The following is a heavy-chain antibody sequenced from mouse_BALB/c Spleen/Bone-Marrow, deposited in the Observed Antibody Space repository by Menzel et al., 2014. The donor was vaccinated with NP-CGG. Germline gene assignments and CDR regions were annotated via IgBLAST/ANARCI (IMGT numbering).Heavy chain of an antibody. D-gene: IGHD1-1*01. Sequence: EVQVVESGGGLVEPGGSLKLSCAASGFTFSDYFMYWVRQTPEKRLEWVATISDGGSSTYYPDSVKGRFTISRDNAKNNLYLQMSSLKSEDIAMYYCARQDYYAGSYRYLDVWGAGTTVTVTS. CDR2: ISDGGSST. CDR1: GFTFSDYF. J-gene: IGHJ1*01. V-gene: IGHV5-4*02. CDR3: ARQDYYAGSYRYLDV.